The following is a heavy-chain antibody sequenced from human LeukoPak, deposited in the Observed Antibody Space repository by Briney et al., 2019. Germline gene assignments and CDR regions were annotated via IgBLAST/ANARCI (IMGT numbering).Heavy chain of an antibody. CDR3: ARGIADFWSRLGAFDI. CDR2: IYYSGST. CDR1: GGPISSNS. D-gene: IGHD3-3*01. J-gene: IGHJ3*02. Sequence: SETLSFTCTVSGGPISSNSWSWIRQPPGKGLEWIGNIYYSGSTNYNPSLKSRVTISVDTSKNQFSLKLSSVTAADTAVYYCARGIADFWSRLGAFDIWGQGTMVTVSS. V-gene: IGHV4-59*08.